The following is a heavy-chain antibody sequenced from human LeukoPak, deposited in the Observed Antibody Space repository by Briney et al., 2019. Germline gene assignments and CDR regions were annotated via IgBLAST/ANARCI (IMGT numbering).Heavy chain of an antibody. J-gene: IGHJ6*03. CDR3: ARAGGYSYGSPRYYYYYYMDV. D-gene: IGHD5-18*01. V-gene: IGHV1-69*05. CDR1: GGTFSSYA. Sequence: SVKVSRKASGGTFSSYAISWVRQAPGQGLEWMRGIIPIFGTANYAQKFQGRVTITTDESTSTAYMELSSLRSEDTAVYYCARAGGYSYGSPRYYYYYYMDVWGKGTTVTVSS. CDR2: IIPIFGTA.